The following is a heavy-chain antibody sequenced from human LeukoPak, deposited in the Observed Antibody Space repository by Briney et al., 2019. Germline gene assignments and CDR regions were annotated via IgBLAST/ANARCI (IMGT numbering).Heavy chain of an antibody. V-gene: IGHV4-59*01. CDR3: ARALRLWGGNSGIAFDI. J-gene: IGHJ3*02. CDR2: IYNSGST. Sequence: KAPETLSLTCTVSGGSISSYYWSWIRQPPGKGLEWIGYIYNSGSTNYNHSLKSRVTISEDMSNNQFSLKLSSVTAADTAVYYCARALRLWGGNSGIAFDIWGQGTMVTVSS. CDR1: GGSISSYY. D-gene: IGHD4-23*01.